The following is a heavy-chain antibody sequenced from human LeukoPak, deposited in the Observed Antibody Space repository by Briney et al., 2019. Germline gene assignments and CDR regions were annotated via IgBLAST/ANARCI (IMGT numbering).Heavy chain of an antibody. D-gene: IGHD4/OR15-4a*01. CDR3: ARPTMVEYYYYMDV. Sequence: ASVKVSCKASGYTFTGYYMHWVRQAPGQGLEWMGWINPNSGGTNYAQKFQGRVTMTRDTSISTAYMELSRLRSDDTAVYYCARPTMVEYYYYMDVWGKGTTVTVSS. CDR2: INPNSGGT. J-gene: IGHJ6*03. CDR1: GYTFTGYY. V-gene: IGHV1-2*02.